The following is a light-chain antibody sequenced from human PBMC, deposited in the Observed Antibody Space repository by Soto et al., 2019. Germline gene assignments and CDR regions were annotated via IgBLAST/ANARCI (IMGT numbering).Light chain of an antibody. CDR1: SSDVGNYKY. Sequence: QSALTQSPSASGSPGQSVTISCTGTSSDVGNYKYVSWYQQNPGKAPTLMIYEVSKRPSGVPDRFAGSKSGHTAYQTVYGLKVEEEADYYCRSSEDSNLWVFGGGTK. J-gene: IGLJ3*02. CDR3: RSSEDSNLWV. CDR2: EVS. V-gene: IGLV2-8*01.